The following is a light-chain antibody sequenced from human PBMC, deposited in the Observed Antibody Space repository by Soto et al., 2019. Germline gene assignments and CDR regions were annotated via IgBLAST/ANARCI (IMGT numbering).Light chain of an antibody. CDR3: QQHINWPLT. CDR2: GAS. Sequence: IVLTQSPGTLSLSPGERATVYCRVSQSVSRASPAWYHQRPGQAPRLLIYGASNRAAGVPDRFSGGGSGTDFTLTISSLEPEDFALYYCQQHINWPLTFGGGTKVDIK. V-gene: IGKV3-11*01. J-gene: IGKJ4*01. CDR1: QSVSRAS.